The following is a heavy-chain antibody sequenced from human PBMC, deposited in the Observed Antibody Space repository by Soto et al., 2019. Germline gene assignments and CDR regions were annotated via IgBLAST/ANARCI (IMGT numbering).Heavy chain of an antibody. CDR3: ARTFWNFDL. Sequence: QVQLQESGPGLVEPSETLSLTCTVSGGSINSYYWSWIRLPPGKGLEWIGHIYYTGSTNYNPSLERRVTISLDMSDSQFSLRLTSVTAADTAVYYCARTFWNFDLWGRGTLVTVSS. CDR2: IYYTGST. CDR1: GGSINSYY. V-gene: IGHV4-59*08. J-gene: IGHJ2*01. D-gene: IGHD3-16*01.